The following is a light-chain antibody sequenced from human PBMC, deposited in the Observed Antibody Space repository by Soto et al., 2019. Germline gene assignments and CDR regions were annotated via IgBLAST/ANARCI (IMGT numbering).Light chain of an antibody. Sequence: QSALTQPASVSGSPGQSITISCTGTSSDVGGYNYVSWYQQHPGKAPKLMIYEVSNRPSGVSNRFSGSKSGNTASLTISGLQAEDKADYYCSSYTSSSPPGVFGGGTKLTVL. CDR1: SSDVGGYNY. J-gene: IGLJ2*01. V-gene: IGLV2-14*01. CDR2: EVS. CDR3: SSYTSSSPPGV.